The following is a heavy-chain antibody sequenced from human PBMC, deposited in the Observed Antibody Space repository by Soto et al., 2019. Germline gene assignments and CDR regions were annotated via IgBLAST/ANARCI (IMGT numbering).Heavy chain of an antibody. J-gene: IGHJ4*02. Sequence: AGGSLRLSCAASGFAVSSYWMHWVRQAPGKGLGWVSRISPAGSSTYYADSVRGRLTISKDTAKNTLYLQINSLGAEDTAVYYCARGNTSYGEFDSWGQGTMVTVSS. D-gene: IGHD1-26*01. CDR1: GFAVSSYW. CDR2: ISPAGSST. V-gene: IGHV3-74*01. CDR3: ARGNTSYGEFDS.